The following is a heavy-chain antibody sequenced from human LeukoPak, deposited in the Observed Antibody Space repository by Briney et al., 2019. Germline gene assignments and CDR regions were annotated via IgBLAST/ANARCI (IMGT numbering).Heavy chain of an antibody. CDR3: ARDTYYYGSGTYYFNY. D-gene: IGHD3-10*01. CDR1: GGSISSSSYY. CDR2: THTSGST. J-gene: IGHJ4*02. Sequence: SETLSLTCTVSGGSISSSSYYWTWIRQPAGKGLEWLGRTHTSGSTNYNPSLKSRVTMSVDTSKNQFSLKLTSVTAADTAVYYCARDTYYYGSGTYYFNYWGQGTLVTVSS. V-gene: IGHV4-61*02.